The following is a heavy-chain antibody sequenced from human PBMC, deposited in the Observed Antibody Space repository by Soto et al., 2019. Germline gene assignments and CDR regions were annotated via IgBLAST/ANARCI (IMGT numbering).Heavy chain of an antibody. J-gene: IGHJ4*02. CDR2: ISYSGST. D-gene: IGHD6-19*01. CDR3: MNYKSGCEY. Sequence: QLQLQESGPGLVQPSETLSLTCTVSGVSISSRDYYWGWIRQPPGKGLEWIGMISYSGSTYYSPSLKSRVTISADTSNNQLSLRLSSVTAADTAVFHCMNYKSGCEYWGQGTVVTVSS. V-gene: IGHV4-39*01. CDR1: GVSISSRDYY.